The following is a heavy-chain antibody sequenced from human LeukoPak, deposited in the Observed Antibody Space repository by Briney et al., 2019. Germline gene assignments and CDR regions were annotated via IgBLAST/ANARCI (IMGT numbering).Heavy chain of an antibody. Sequence: PGGSLRLSCAASGFTFSSYGMSWVRQAPGKGLEWMGGFDPEDGETIYAQKFQGRVTMTEDTSTDTAYMELSSLRSEDTAVYYCATGLAVVVVAAPNFDYWGQGTLVTVSS. CDR2: FDPEDGET. CDR1: GFTFSSYG. V-gene: IGHV1-24*01. D-gene: IGHD2-15*01. J-gene: IGHJ4*02. CDR3: ATGLAVVVVAAPNFDY.